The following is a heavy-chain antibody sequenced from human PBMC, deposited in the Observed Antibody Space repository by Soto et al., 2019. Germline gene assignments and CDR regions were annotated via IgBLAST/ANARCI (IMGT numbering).Heavy chain of an antibody. CDR1: GFTFGTFA. CDR2: ISGSGDRT. D-gene: IGHD3-3*01. J-gene: IGHJ5*02. Sequence: LRLSCAASGFTFGTFAMSWVRQAPGKGLEWVSFISGSGDRTSYAGPVKGRFTISRDTSENMLYLQMNSLRLEDTAIYYCAKLRYYDFWSGENWFDPWGQGTLVTVSS. V-gene: IGHV3-23*01. CDR3: AKLRYYDFWSGENWFDP.